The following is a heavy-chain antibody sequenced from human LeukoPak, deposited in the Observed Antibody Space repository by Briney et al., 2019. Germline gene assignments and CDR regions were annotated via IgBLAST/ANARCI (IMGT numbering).Heavy chain of an antibody. CDR1: GGTFSSYA. Sequence: GASVKVSCKASGGTFSSYAISWVLQAPGQGLEWMGGIIPIFGTANYAQKFQGRVTITTDESTSTAYMELSSLRSEDTAVYYCARVGGYDTFNWFDPWGQGTLVTVSS. D-gene: IGHD5-12*01. J-gene: IGHJ5*02. CDR3: ARVGGYDTFNWFDP. CDR2: IIPIFGTA. V-gene: IGHV1-69*05.